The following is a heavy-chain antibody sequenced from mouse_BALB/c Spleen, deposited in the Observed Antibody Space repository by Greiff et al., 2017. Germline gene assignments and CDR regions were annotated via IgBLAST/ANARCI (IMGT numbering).Heavy chain of an antibody. CDR3: ARRNYYGYWFAY. CDR1: GYTFSSYW. CDR2: ILPGSGST. J-gene: IGHJ3*01. V-gene: IGHV1-9*01. Sequence: QVQLKESGAELMKPGASVKISCKATGYTFSSYWIEWVKQRPGHGLEWIGEILPGSGSTNYNEKFKGKATFTADTSSNTAYMQLSSLTSEDSAVYYCARRNYYGYWFAYWGQGTLVTVSA. D-gene: IGHD1-2*01.